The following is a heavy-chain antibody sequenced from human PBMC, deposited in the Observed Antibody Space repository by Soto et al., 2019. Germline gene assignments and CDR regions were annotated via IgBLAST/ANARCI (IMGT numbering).Heavy chain of an antibody. D-gene: IGHD6-13*01. CDR2: IYYSGST. CDR1: GGPVSSGSYY. V-gene: IGHV4-61*01. Sequence: SETLSLTCTVSGGPVSSGSYYWSWIWQPPGKGLEWVGYIYYSGSTNYNPSLKSRVTISVDTSRNQFSLKLSSVTAADTAVYYCVRGEIAAVFLDVWGQGTTVTVSS. CDR3: VRGEIAAVFLDV. J-gene: IGHJ6*02.